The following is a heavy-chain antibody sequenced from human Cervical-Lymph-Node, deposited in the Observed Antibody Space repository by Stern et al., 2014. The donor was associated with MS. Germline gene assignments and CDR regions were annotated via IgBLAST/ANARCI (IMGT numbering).Heavy chain of an antibody. Sequence: QVQLVQSGAEVKKPGASVKVSCTASGFTFTNYGITWVRQAPGQGLEWMGWISPYSGNTNYAQDFQGRVTLTTDTSTSTAYMELRSLRSDDTAVYYCATWGGSRNYFYYYGMDVWGQGTTVTVSS. CDR2: ISPYSGNT. J-gene: IGHJ6*02. CDR1: GFTFTNYG. D-gene: IGHD1-26*01. CDR3: ATWGGSRNYFYYYGMDV. V-gene: IGHV1-18*01.